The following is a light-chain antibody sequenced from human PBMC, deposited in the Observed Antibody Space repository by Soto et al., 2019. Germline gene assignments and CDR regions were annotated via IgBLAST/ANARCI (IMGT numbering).Light chain of an antibody. CDR3: ISYTTSSTVM. Sequence: QSALSQPASVSGSPGQSITISCTGSSSDVGAYNYVSWYQQLPGKAPKLIIYEVSRRPSGASNRFSGSKSGNTASLTISGLQAEDEADYYCISYTTSSTVMFGGGTKLTVL. CDR2: EVS. CDR1: SSDVGAYNY. V-gene: IGLV2-14*01. J-gene: IGLJ3*02.